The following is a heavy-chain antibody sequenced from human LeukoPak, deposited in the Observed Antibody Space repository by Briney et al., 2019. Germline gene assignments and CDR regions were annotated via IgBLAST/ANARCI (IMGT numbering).Heavy chain of an antibody. CDR2: IYYSGST. Sequence: SETLSLTCTVSGGSISSYYWSWIRQPPGKGLEWIGYIYYSGSTNYNPSLKSRVTISVDTSKNQFSLKLSSVTAADTAVYYCATTTMNYGGWFDPWGQGTLVTVSS. J-gene: IGHJ5*02. D-gene: IGHD1-7*01. CDR3: ATTTMNYGGWFDP. CDR1: GGSISSYY. V-gene: IGHV4-59*01.